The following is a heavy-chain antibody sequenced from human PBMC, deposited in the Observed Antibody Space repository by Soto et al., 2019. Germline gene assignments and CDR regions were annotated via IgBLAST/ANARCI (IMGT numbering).Heavy chain of an antibody. CDR2: ISGSGGST. Sequence: PGGSLRLSCAASGFTFSSYAMSWVRQAPGKGLEWVSAISGSGGSTYYADSVKGRFTISRDNSKNTLYLQMNSLRAEDTAVYYCAKGQRWLQLFSGRRWNAFDIWGQGTMVTVSS. D-gene: IGHD5-12*01. J-gene: IGHJ3*02. CDR1: GFTFSSYA. V-gene: IGHV3-23*01. CDR3: AKGQRWLQLFSGRRWNAFDI.